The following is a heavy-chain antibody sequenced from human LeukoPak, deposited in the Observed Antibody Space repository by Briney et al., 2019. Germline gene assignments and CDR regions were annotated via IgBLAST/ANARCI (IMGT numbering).Heavy chain of an antibody. Sequence: KTSGTLSLTCTVSGGSISPYYWSWIRQTPGKGLEWIGYILYSGTTTNYNPSLKSRVTISVDTSKNQFSLKLSSVTAADTAVYYCARVGDWNDLVYWGQGTLVTVSS. CDR2: ILYSGTTT. CDR1: GGSISPYY. D-gene: IGHD1-1*01. J-gene: IGHJ4*02. V-gene: IGHV4-59*01. CDR3: ARVGDWNDLVY.